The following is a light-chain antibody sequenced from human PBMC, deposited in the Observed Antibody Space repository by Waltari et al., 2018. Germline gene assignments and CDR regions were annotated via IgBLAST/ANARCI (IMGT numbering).Light chain of an antibody. CDR1: STDLTTYNN. CDR3: SSYAGRDNLL. J-gene: IGLJ2*01. Sequence: QSALTQLPSASGSPGQSVPLSCSGTSTDLTTYNNVSWYQHHPGRAPKLLIYEVSKRPSGVPDRFSGSKSGNTASLTVSGLQTEDEAVYYCSSYAGRDNLLFGGGTKLTVL. CDR2: EVS. V-gene: IGLV2-8*01.